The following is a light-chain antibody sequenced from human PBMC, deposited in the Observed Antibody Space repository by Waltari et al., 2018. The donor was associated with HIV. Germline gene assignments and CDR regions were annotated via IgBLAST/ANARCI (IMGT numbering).Light chain of an antibody. CDR1: SSNIGAGYD. V-gene: IGLV1-40*01. CDR3: QSYDSGLSGSV. J-gene: IGLJ2*01. CDR2: ANN. Sequence: QSVLTQPPSVSGAPGQRVTISCTGSSSNIGAGYDVNWYQQLPGTAPKLLIFANNNGASGVPDRGSGSEFGPSASLAITGLQAEDEANYYCQSYDSGLSGSVVGGGTKLTVL.